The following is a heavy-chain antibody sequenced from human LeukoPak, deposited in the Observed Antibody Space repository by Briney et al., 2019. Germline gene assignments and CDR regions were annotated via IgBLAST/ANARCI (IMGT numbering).Heavy chain of an antibody. CDR3: ARLSTSFDY. Sequence: PSETLSLTCTVSGGSISSYFWSWIRQPAGQGLEWIGRIYSTGSTDYNPSLKSRVTMSVDTSKSQFSLKLRSVTAADTAVYYCARLSTSFDYWGQGTLVTVSS. D-gene: IGHD2-2*01. CDR2: IYSTGST. V-gene: IGHV4-4*07. CDR1: GGSISSYF. J-gene: IGHJ4*02.